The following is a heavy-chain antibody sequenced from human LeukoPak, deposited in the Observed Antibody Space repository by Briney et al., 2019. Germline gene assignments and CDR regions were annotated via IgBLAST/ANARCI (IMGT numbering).Heavy chain of an antibody. V-gene: IGHV3-33*01. CDR2: IWYDGSNK. CDR1: GFTFSSYG. CDR3: ARDRSGLKWFDP. J-gene: IGHJ5*02. Sequence: PGRSLRLSCAASGFTFSSYGMHWVRQAPGKGLEWVAVIWYDGSNKYYADSVKGRFTISRDNSKNTLYLQMNSLRAEDTAVYYCARDRSGLKWFDPWGQGTLVTVSS. D-gene: IGHD3-3*01.